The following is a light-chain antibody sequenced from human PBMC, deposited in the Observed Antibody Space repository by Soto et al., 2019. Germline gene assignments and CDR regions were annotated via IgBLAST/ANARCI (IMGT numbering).Light chain of an antibody. J-gene: IGKJ2*01. CDR1: QSVSSY. V-gene: IGKV3-11*01. CDR2: DAS. Sequence: EIVLTQSPATLSLSPGERATLSFRASQSVSSYLAWYQQKPGQAPMLLIYDASNRATGIPARISGSGSGTDFTLTISGLEPEDFAVYYCQQRSHWPPYTFGQGTKLEIK. CDR3: QQRSHWPPYT.